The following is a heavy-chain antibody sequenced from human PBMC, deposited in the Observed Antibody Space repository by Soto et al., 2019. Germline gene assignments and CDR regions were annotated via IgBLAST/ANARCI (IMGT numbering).Heavy chain of an antibody. CDR2: IYYDGNS. V-gene: IGHV4-30-4*01. Sequence: SETLSLTCTVSGGSINSGDYHWTWVRQPPGKGLEWIGYIYYDGNSQHNPSLKSRVTMSIDTSKNQFSLNLSSVTAADTAVYYCARDRRWLPRGPNNWLDLWGQGTQVTVSS. J-gene: IGHJ5*02. D-gene: IGHD5-12*01. CDR1: GGSINSGDYH. CDR3: ARDRRWLPRGPNNWLDL.